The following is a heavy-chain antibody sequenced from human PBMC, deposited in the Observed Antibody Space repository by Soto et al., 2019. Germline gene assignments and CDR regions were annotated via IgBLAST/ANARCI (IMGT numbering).Heavy chain of an antibody. V-gene: IGHV3-23*01. Sequence: EVQLLESGGGLVQPGGSLRLSCAASGFTFSHYSMAWVRQTPEKGLEWVSGMSISGEKTFYADFVKVRFTVSRDSPKNTVYLQMTTQRAEDTAISYCTRWDGFADLWGQGTLVTVSS. J-gene: IGHJ4*02. CDR2: MSISGEKT. CDR1: GFTFSHYS. CDR3: TRWDGFADL. D-gene: IGHD1-26*01.